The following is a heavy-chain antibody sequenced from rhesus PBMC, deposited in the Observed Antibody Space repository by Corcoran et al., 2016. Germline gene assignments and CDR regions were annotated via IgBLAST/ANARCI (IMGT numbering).Heavy chain of an antibody. CDR1: DDSSITNS. J-gene: IGHJ4*01. CDR2: ISGSGRST. V-gene: IGHV4-160*01. CDR3: AEGGPNSPY. D-gene: IGHD1-44*01. Sequence: QVPLQESGPGLVKPSETLSLTYAVSDDSSITNSWNWFRPNPGKGMEWIVRISGSGRSTDYNPSLKSRVNMSIYSSKKQLSLGLRSVTAADTAVYYCAEGGPNSPYWGQGVLVTVSS.